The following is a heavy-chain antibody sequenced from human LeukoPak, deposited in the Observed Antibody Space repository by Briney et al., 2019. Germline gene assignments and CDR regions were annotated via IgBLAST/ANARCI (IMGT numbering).Heavy chain of an antibody. CDR2: IYPGDSDT. J-gene: IGHJ4*02. Sequence: GESLKISCKGSGYSFSTYWIGWVRQMPGKGLEWMGIIYPGDSDTRYSPPFQGQVTISADKSISTAYLQWSSLKASDTAMYYCAGRDRSGYYYFDYWGQGTLVTVSS. CDR1: GYSFSTYW. D-gene: IGHD3-22*01. CDR3: AGRDRSGYYYFDY. V-gene: IGHV5-51*01.